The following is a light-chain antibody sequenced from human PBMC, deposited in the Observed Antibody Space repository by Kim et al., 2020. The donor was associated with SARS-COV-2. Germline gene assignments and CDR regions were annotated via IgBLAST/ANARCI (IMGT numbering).Light chain of an antibody. Sequence: ALGQRYRIACQGDTLRIFYAPWSRQRPAQAPLVVIYGNNNRPQGFPARFSGSTSGNTAPLPFPGPRAGDEANYYCNSRDSNTTLVFGGGTQRTVL. V-gene: IGLV3-19*01. CDR2: GNN. CDR1: TLRIFY. J-gene: IGLJ2*01. CDR3: NSRDSNTTLV.